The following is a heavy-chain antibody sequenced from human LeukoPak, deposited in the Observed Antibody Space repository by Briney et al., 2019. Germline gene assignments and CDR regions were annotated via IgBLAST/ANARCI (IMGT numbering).Heavy chain of an antibody. Sequence: SQTLSLTCAVSAYSIRSGYCWAWIRQPPGKGLEWIGSLHHTSSTYYNPSLKSRVTMSVDKSNNKFSLQLSSVTAADTALYYCARDRESSPWELLLDYWGQGILVTVSS. D-gene: IGHD1-26*01. CDR2: LHHTSST. V-gene: IGHV4-38-2*02. CDR1: AYSIRSGYC. J-gene: IGHJ4*02. CDR3: ARDRESSPWELLLDY.